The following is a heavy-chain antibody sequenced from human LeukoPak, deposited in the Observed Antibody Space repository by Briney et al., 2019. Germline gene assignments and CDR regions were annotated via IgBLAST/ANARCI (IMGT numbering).Heavy chain of an antibody. CDR3: AKSDYYYYYGMDV. J-gene: IGHJ6*04. Sequence: GGSLRLSCAASGFTFSSYAMSWVRQAPGKGLEWVSAISGSGGSTYYADSVKGRLTISRDNSKNTLYLQMNSLRAEDTAVYYCAKSDYYYYYGMDVWGKGTTVTVSS. CDR1: GFTFSSYA. V-gene: IGHV3-23*01. CDR2: ISGSGGST.